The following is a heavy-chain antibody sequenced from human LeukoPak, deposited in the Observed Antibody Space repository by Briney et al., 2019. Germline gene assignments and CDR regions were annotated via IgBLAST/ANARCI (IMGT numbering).Heavy chain of an antibody. CDR2: INPNSGGT. Sequence: ASVKVSCKASGYAFTGYYMHWVRQAPGQGLEWMGWINPNSGGTNYAQKFQGRVTMPRDTSISTAYMELSRLRSDDTAVYYCAREGIGGIVVVPAATHDAFDIWGQGTMVTVSS. CDR3: AREGIGGIVVVPAATHDAFDI. D-gene: IGHD2-2*01. V-gene: IGHV1-2*02. J-gene: IGHJ3*02. CDR1: GYAFTGYY.